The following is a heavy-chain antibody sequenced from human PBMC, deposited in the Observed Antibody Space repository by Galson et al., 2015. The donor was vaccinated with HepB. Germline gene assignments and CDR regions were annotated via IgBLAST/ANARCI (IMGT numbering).Heavy chain of an antibody. CDR1: GFTFSDYY. V-gene: IGHV3-11*06. Sequence: SLRLSCAASGFTFSDYYMSWIRQAPGKGLEWVSYISSSSSYTNYADSVKGRFTISRDNAKNSLYLQMNSLRAEDTAVYYCAREAGSGSYYDYWGQGTLVTVSS. D-gene: IGHD1-26*01. CDR2: ISSSSSYT. CDR3: AREAGSGSYYDY. J-gene: IGHJ4*02.